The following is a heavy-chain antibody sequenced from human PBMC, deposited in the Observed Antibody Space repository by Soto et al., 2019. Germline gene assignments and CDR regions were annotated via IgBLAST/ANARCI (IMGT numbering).Heavy chain of an antibody. V-gene: IGHV3-23*01. CDR2: ISGSGGST. CDR3: SKVGQYFTNGVCLYLFDQ. Sequence: EVQLLESGGGWVQPGGSLRLSCAASGFSVSSYAMSWVRQAPGKGLECVSGISGSGGSTYYADSVKGRFTISRDKSKNTLYLQMNSIRAEDTAVYYCSKVGQYFTNGVCLYLFDQWGQGTLVSVSS. D-gene: IGHD2-8*01. CDR1: GFSVSSYA. J-gene: IGHJ5*02.